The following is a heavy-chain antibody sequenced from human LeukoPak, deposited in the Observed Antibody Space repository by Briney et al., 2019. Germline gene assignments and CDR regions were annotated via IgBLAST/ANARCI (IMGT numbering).Heavy chain of an antibody. CDR3: ARDSSSWYNEY. Sequence: PGGSLRLSCAACVFTFSSYSMSWVRQAPGKGREWGSAMSGSGGSTYYAHSVKGRFTISRDNSKNTLFLQRNSLRGEDTAVYYCARDSSSWYNEYWGQGTLVSVSS. CDR1: VFTFSSYS. J-gene: IGHJ4*01. V-gene: IGHV3-23*01. D-gene: IGHD6-13*01. CDR2: MSGSGGST.